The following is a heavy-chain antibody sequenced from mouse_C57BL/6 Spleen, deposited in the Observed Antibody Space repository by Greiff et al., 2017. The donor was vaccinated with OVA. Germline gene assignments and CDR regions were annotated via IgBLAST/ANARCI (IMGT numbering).Heavy chain of an antibody. CDR3: ARKVARYFDY. D-gene: IGHD1-1*01. V-gene: IGHV5-6*01. Sequence: DVQLQESGGDLVKPGGSLKLSCAASGFTFSSYGMSWVRQTPDKRLEWVATISSGGSYTYYPDSVKGRFTISRDNAKNTLYLQMSSLKSEDTAMYYCARKVARYFDYWGQGTTLTVSS. CDR1: GFTFSSYG. J-gene: IGHJ2*01. CDR2: ISSGGSYT.